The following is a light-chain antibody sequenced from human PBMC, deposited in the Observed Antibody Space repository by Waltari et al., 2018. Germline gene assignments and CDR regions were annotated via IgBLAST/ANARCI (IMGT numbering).Light chain of an antibody. CDR3: QQRSNWPRT. CDR2: DTS. J-gene: IGKJ1*01. Sequence: EVVLTQSPATLSLSPGERATLSCRASQSVSSQLAWFQQKPGQAPRLLLYDTSNRATSIPARFSGSGSGADYTLTISSLEPEDFAVYYCQQRSNWPRTFGQGTKVEIK. CDR1: QSVSSQ. V-gene: IGKV3-11*01.